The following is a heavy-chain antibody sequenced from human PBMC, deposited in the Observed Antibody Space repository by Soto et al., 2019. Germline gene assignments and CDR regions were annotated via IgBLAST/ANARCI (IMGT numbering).Heavy chain of an antibody. D-gene: IGHD6-6*01. CDR3: ARGIAARFYYYYYYMDV. J-gene: IGHJ6*03. CDR2: INHSGST. Sequence: QVQLRQWGAGLLKPSETLSLTCAVYGGSFSGYYWSWIRQPPGKGLEWIGEINHSGSTNYNPSLKSRVTISVDTSKNQFSLKLSSVTAADTAVYYCARGIAARFYYYYYYMDVWGKGTTVTVSS. CDR1: GGSFSGYY. V-gene: IGHV4-34*01.